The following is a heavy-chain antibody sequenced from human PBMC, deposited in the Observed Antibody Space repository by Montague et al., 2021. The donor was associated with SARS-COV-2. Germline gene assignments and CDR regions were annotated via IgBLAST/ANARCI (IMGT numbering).Heavy chain of an antibody. D-gene: IGHD3-22*01. CDR3: ARLKRYFDSSGSPSAFDF. J-gene: IGHJ3*01. CDR2: IYYTWNT. CDR1: GGSITNNIDY. V-gene: IGHV4-39*02. Sequence: SETLSLTCTVSGGSITNNIDYWASSRQTPAKGLACLGSIYYTWNTYYNPSLKSRVTISVVTSKDHFTLKLSSVTAAETAVYYCARLKRYFDSSGSPSAFDFWDQGTKVTVSS.